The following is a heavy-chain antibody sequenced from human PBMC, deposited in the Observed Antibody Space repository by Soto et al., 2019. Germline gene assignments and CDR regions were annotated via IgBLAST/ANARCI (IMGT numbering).Heavy chain of an antibody. CDR2: ISGSGGST. D-gene: IGHD3-9*01. Sequence: PGGSLRLSCAASGFTFSSYAMSWVRQAPGKGLEWVSAISGSGGSTYYADSVKGRFTISRDNSKNTLYLQMNSLRAEDTAVYYCAKDSAPLRYFDWLFHHYWGQGTLVTVSS. CDR3: AKDSAPLRYFDWLFHHY. CDR1: GFTFSSYA. V-gene: IGHV3-23*01. J-gene: IGHJ4*02.